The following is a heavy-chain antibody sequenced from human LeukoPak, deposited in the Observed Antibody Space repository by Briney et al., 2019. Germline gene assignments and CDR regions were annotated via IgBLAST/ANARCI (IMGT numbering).Heavy chain of an antibody. CDR2: ISYDGSNK. D-gene: IGHD5-18*01. J-gene: IGHJ4*02. V-gene: IGHV3-30*18. Sequence: GGSLRLSCAASGFTFSSYGMHWVRQAPGKGLEWVAVISYDGSNKYYADSVKGRFTISRDNSKNTLYLQMNSLRAEDTAVYYCAKDHSGYNYGFTGGDYWGQGTLVTVSS. CDR3: AKDHSGYNYGFTGGDY. CDR1: GFTFSSYG.